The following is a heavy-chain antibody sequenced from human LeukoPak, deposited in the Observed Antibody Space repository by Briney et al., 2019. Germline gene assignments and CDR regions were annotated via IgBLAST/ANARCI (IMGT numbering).Heavy chain of an antibody. J-gene: IGHJ4*02. CDR1: GGYISTSNYY. D-gene: IGHD3-22*01. Sequence: SETLSLTCSVSGGYISTSNYYWGWIRLPPGKGLEWIGTIYYSGRTYYNPSLQSRVTISLDTSQSQLSLQVRSVTVVDTAVYYCARFFYYDASLPPYWGQGTLVTVSS. CDR3: ARFFYYDASLPPY. CDR2: IYYSGRT. V-gene: IGHV4-39*01.